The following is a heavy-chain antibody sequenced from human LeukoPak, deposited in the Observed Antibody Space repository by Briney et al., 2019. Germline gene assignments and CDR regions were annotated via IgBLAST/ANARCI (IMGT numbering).Heavy chain of an antibody. CDR1: GFTFSSYG. CDR3: ARDRLHYYDSGGYYYPAVLPDY. CDR2: IWYDGSNK. J-gene: IGHJ4*02. D-gene: IGHD3-22*01. Sequence: PGRSLRLSCAASGFTFSSYGMHWVRQAPGKGLEWVAVIWYDGSNKYYADSVKGRFTTSRDNSKNTLYLQMNSLRAEDTAVYYCARDRLHYYDSGGYYYPAVLPDYWGQGTLVTVSS. V-gene: IGHV3-33*01.